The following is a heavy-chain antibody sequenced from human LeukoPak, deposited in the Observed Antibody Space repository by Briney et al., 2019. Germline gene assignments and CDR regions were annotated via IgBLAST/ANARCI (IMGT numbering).Heavy chain of an antibody. Sequence: PSETLSLTCAVYGGSFSGYYWSWIRQPPGKGLEWIGEINHSGSTNYNPSLKSRVTISVDTSKNQFSLKLSSVTAADTAVYYCARGAGYFDWLFYDYWGQGTLVTVSS. V-gene: IGHV4-34*01. J-gene: IGHJ4*02. D-gene: IGHD3-9*01. CDR3: ARGAGYFDWLFYDY. CDR2: INHSGST. CDR1: GGSFSGYY.